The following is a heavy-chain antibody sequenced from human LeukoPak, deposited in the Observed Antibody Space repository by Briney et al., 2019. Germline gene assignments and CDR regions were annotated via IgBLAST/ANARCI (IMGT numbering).Heavy chain of an antibody. CDR3: AKEQYYDILTGYFGY. CDR2: ISWNSGSI. J-gene: IGHJ4*02. D-gene: IGHD3-9*01. CDR1: GFTFDDYA. V-gene: IGHV3-9*01. Sequence: GGSLRLSCAASGFTFDDYAMHWVRQAPGKGLEWVSGISWNSGSIGYADSVKGRFTISRDNAKTSLYLQMNSLRAEDTALYYCAKEQYYDILTGYFGYWGQGTLVTVSS.